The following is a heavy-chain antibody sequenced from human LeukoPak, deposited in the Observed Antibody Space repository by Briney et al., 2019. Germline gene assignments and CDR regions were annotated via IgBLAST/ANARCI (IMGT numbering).Heavy chain of an antibody. CDR3: ARGQQWLEAFDY. CDR2: INPNSGFA. CDR1: GYTFTGYY. J-gene: IGHJ4*02. D-gene: IGHD6-19*01. Sequence: ASVKVSCKASGYTFTGYYIHWVRQAPGQGLQWMGWINPNSGFAHYPQNFQGRLTMTRDTFISTVYMELSRLRSDDTAVYYCARGQQWLEAFDYWGLGTLVTVSS. V-gene: IGHV1-2*02.